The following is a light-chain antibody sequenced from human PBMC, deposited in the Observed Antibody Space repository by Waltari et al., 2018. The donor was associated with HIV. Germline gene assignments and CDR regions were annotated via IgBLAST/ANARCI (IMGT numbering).Light chain of an antibody. CDR1: NLGRKS. CDR2: DDS. V-gene: IGLV3-21*02. CDR3: QVWDIPSEHVV. J-gene: IGLJ3*02. Sequence: SYVLTQPPSVSVAPGQTARITCGGKGGNNLGRKSVHWYQQKPGQAPVLVVYDDSDRPSGIPERFSGSNSGNTATLTISRVEAGDEADYYCQVWDIPSEHVVFGGGTKLTVL.